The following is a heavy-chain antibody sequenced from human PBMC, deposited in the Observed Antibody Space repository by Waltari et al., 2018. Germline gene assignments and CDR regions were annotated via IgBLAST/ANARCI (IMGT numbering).Heavy chain of an antibody. J-gene: IGHJ4*02. D-gene: IGHD3-16*01. V-gene: IGHV3-30*02. CDR3: AKDAPAGSSYGYFDY. CDR2: RRYDGSNK. Sequence: QVQLVESGGGVVQPGGSLRLSCAASGFTFSSYGMHWVRQAPGKGLEWVACRRYDGSNKYYADSVKGRFTISRDNSKNTLYLQMNSLRAEDTAVYYCAKDAPAGSSYGYFDYWGQGTLVTVSS. CDR1: GFTFSSYG.